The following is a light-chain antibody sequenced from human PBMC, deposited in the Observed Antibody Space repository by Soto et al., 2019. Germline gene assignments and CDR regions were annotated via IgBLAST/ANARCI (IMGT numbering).Light chain of an antibody. Sequence: QSALTQPRSVSGSPGQSVTISCTGTSNDVGAYNFVSWYQQHPGKAPRLMIFDVSRRPSGVPDRFSASKSANTASLTISGLQAEDEAGYYCCSYAGSYVIFGGGTKLTVL. J-gene: IGLJ2*01. V-gene: IGLV2-11*01. CDR3: CSYAGSYVI. CDR2: DVS. CDR1: SNDVGAYNF.